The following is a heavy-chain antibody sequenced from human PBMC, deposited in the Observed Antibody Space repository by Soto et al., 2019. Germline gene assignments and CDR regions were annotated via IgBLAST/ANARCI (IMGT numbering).Heavy chain of an antibody. CDR3: SRHIVVVPAATRYYYYGMDV. V-gene: IGHV3-49*03. Sequence: PGGSLRLSCTASGFTFGYYAMSWFRQAPGKGLEWVGFIRSKAYGGTTEYAASVKGRFTISRDDSKSIAYLQMNSLKTEDTAVYYCSRHIVVVPAATRYYYYGMDVWGQGTTVTVSS. J-gene: IGHJ6*02. CDR1: GFTFGYYA. D-gene: IGHD2-2*01. CDR2: IRSKAYGGTT.